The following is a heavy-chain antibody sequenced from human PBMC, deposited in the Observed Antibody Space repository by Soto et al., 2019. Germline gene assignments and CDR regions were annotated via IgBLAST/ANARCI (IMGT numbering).Heavy chain of an antibody. J-gene: IGHJ4*02. Sequence: SETLSLTCTVSGGSISSEGYYWSWFRQLPGKGLEWIGDIYYSGTTYHNPSLRSRLTISGDASKNQFSLKLSSVTAADTALYYCARGRGYIYGPYYFDYWGQGTLVTSPQ. V-gene: IGHV4-31*03. CDR3: ARGRGYIYGPYYFDY. D-gene: IGHD5-18*01. CDR1: GGSISSEGYY. CDR2: IYYSGTT.